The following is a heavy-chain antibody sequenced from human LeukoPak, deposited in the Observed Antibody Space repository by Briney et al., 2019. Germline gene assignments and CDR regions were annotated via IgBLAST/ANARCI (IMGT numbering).Heavy chain of an antibody. J-gene: IGHJ6*02. CDR1: GFTFSSYS. CDR2: ISSSSSTI. V-gene: IGHV3-48*04. D-gene: IGHD2-21*01. Sequence: PGGSLRLSCAASGFTFSSYSMNWVRQAPGKGLEWVSYISSSSSTIYYADSVKGRFTISRDNAKNSLYLQMNSLRAEDTAVYYCARDIIPHIVVVNPDYYYGMDVWGQGTTVTVSS. CDR3: ARDIIPHIVVVNPDYYYGMDV.